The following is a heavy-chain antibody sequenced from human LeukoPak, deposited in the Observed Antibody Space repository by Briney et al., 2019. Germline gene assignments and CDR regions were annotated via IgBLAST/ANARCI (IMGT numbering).Heavy chain of an antibody. V-gene: IGHV3-23*01. CDR2: ISGSGGST. Sequence: GGSLPLLCAPSGFTFSSYVIIWVRQAPGKGLEWVSAISGSGGSTYYADSVKGRFTISRDNSKNTLYLQMNSLRAEDTAVYYCASLESTAASYRFDVWGKGTLVTVSS. D-gene: IGHD6-6*01. J-gene: IGHJ4*03. CDR1: GFTFSSYV. CDR3: ASLESTAASYRFDV.